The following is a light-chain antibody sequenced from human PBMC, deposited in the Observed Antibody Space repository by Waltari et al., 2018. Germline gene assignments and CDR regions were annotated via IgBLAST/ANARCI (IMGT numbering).Light chain of an antibody. J-gene: IGKJ1*01. V-gene: IGKV3D-15*01. CDR1: QSVRHN. CDR3: QQDNKWPPT. CDR2: AAS. Sequence: EIVITQSPASLSVSPGETATLSCRASQSVRHNLSWYQQKPGQAPRLLISAASTRATGVPDRFSGSGSGTNFTLTISSLQSEDFAVYYCQQDNKWPPTFGQGTKVEIK.